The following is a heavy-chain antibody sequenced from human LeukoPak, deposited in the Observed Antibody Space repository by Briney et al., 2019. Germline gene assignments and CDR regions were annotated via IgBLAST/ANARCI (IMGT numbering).Heavy chain of an antibody. J-gene: IGHJ6*02. CDR2: INHSGST. V-gene: IGHV4-34*01. CDR1: GGSFSGYY. CDR3: ARDVYYYGMDV. Sequence: PSGTLSLTCAVYGGSFSGYYWSWIRQPPGKGLEWIGEINHSGSTNYNPSLKSRVTISVDTSKNQFSLKLSSVTAADTAVYYCARDVYYYGMDVWGQGTTVTVSS.